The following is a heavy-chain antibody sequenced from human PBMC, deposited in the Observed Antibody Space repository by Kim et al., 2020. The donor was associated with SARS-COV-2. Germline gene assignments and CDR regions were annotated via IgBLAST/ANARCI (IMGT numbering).Heavy chain of an antibody. Sequence: SETLSLTCTVSGGSISSGGYYWSWISQHPGKGLEWIGYIYYSGSTYYNPSLKSRVTISVDTSKNQFSLKLSSVTAADTAAYYCARAHRTIFGVVEYMDVWGQGTTVTVSS. CDR3: ARAHRTIFGVVEYMDV. D-gene: IGHD3-3*01. CDR2: IYYSGST. J-gene: IGHJ6*02. V-gene: IGHV4-31*03. CDR1: GGSISSGGYY.